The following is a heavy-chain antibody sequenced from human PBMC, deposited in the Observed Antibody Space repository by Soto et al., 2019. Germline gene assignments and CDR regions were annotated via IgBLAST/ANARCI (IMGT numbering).Heavy chain of an antibody. V-gene: IGHV4-39*01. CDR2: IYYSGST. D-gene: IGHD6-13*01. Sequence: QLQLQESGPGLVKPSETLSLTCTVSGGSISSSSYYWGWIRQPPGKGLEWIGSIYYSGSTYYNPFLKSRVTISVDTSKKQFSLKLSSVTAADTAVYYCAKYSSSWYSDYWGQGTLVTVFS. CDR3: AKYSSSWYSDY. CDR1: GGSISSSSYY. J-gene: IGHJ4*02.